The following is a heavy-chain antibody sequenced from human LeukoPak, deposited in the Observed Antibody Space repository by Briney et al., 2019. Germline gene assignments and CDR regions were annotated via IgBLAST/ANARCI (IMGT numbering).Heavy chain of an antibody. J-gene: IGHJ5*02. CDR1: GGTFSSYA. V-gene: IGHV1-69*05. D-gene: IGHD6-19*01. CDR3: ARDQDFTWGEYSSGSNWFDP. Sequence: GASVKVSCKASGGTFSSYAISWVRQAPGQGLEWMGRIIPIFGTANYAQKFQGRVTITTDESTSTAYMELSSLRSEDTAVYYCARDQDFTWGEYSSGSNWFDPWGQGTLVTVSS. CDR2: IIPIFGTA.